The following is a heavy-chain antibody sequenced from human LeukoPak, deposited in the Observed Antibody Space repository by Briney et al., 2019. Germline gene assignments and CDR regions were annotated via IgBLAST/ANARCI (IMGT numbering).Heavy chain of an antibody. D-gene: IGHD2-15*01. Sequence: GGSLRLSCAASGFTFSNFAVSWVRQAPGKGLEWVSTISDDGETRYYADSVRGRFTISRDNSRNTLYLQMNSLRAEDTAVYYCAKELAVAAIDDAFDIWGQGTMVTVSS. J-gene: IGHJ3*02. CDR1: GFTFSNFA. CDR2: ISDDGETR. CDR3: AKELAVAAIDDAFDI. V-gene: IGHV3-23*01.